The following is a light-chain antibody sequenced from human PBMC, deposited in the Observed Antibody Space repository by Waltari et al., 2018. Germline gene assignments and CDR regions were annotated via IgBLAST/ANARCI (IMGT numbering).Light chain of an antibody. CDR2: KAS. CDR1: QNIFSW. Sequence: DFQMTQSPATLSASVGDRVNITCRASQNIFSWLAWYQQKPGKAPKLLIYKASHLESGGPSRFSGRGFGTEFTLTINSLQPDDFATYYCQHYNRFSRTFGQGTKVDIK. CDR3: QHYNRFSRT. V-gene: IGKV1-5*03. J-gene: IGKJ1*01.